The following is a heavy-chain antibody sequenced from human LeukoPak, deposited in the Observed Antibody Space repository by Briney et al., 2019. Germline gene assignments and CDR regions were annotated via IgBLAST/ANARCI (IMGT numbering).Heavy chain of an antibody. CDR1: GGTFSSYA. Sequence: SVKVSCKASGGTFSSYAISWVRQAPGQGLEWMGRIIPIFGTANYAQKFQGRVTITTDESTSTAYMELSRLRSEHTAVYYCAGEQYYYDSSGYPKYFDYWGQGSLVTVSS. J-gene: IGHJ4*02. CDR3: AGEQYYYDSSGYPKYFDY. V-gene: IGHV1-69*05. D-gene: IGHD3-22*01. CDR2: IIPIFGTA.